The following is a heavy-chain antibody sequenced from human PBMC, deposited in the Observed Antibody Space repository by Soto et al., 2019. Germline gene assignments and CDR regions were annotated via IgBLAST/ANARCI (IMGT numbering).Heavy chain of an antibody. CDR1: GGSISSGGYY. CDR2: IYDSGTA. Sequence: QVKLQESGPGLVKPSQTLSLTCTVSGGSISSGGYYWSWIRQHPGKGLEWIGHIYDSGTAYYSPSLESRVTISVDTSKNQFSLKLSSVTAADTAVYYCASYCGGDCSGYWGQGTLVTVSS. CDR3: ASYCGGDCSGY. D-gene: IGHD2-21*02. V-gene: IGHV4-31*03. J-gene: IGHJ4*02.